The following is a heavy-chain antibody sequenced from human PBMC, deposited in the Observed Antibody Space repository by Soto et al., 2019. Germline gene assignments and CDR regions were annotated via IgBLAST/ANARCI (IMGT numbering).Heavy chain of an antibody. CDR3: ARGCIVGGTTDV. CDR2: MNPNTGNT. J-gene: IGHJ6*02. Sequence: QVQLLQSGAEVKKPGASVKVSCKASGYIFTSYDINWVRQATGQGLEWMGWMNPNTGNTGYAQEFQGRVTMTGNISITTAYMALYSLRSEDTAVYYCARGCIVGGTTDVWGQGTTVTVSS. V-gene: IGHV1-8*01. CDR1: GYIFTSYD. D-gene: IGHD1-26*01.